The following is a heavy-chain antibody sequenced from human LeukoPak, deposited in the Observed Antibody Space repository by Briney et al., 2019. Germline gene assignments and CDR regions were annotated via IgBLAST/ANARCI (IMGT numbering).Heavy chain of an antibody. CDR3: ARVSSGWYYFDY. CDR2: IYYSGST. Sequence: PSETLSLTCTVSGVSVTSSAYYWGWIRQSPGKGLEWIGNIYYSGSTNYNPSLKSRVTISVDTSKNQFSLKLSSVTAADTAVYYCARVSSGWYYFDYWGKGTLVTVSS. CDR1: GVSVTSSAYY. V-gene: IGHV4-61*08. J-gene: IGHJ4*02. D-gene: IGHD6-19*01.